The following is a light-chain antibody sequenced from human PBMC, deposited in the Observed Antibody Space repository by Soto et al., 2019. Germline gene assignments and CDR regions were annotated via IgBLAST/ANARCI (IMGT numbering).Light chain of an antibody. CDR3: QQRSNWQLT. J-gene: IGKJ4*01. CDR1: QSVSSY. Sequence: EIVLTQSPATLSLSPGERATLSCRASQSVSSYLAWYQQKPGQAPRLLIYDASNRATGIPARFSGSGSGTDFTLTSSSLEPEDLAVYYCQQRSNWQLTFGGGTKVEIK. CDR2: DAS. V-gene: IGKV3-11*01.